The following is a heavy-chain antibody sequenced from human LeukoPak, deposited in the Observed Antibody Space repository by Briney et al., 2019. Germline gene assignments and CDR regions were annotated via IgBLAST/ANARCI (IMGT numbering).Heavy chain of an antibody. D-gene: IGHD1-26*01. J-gene: IGHJ3*02. CDR1: GGSISSGSYY. Sequence: PSETLSLTCTVSGGSISSGSYYWSWIWQPAGKGLEWIGRIYTSGSTNYNPSLKSRVTISVDTSKNQFSLKLSSVTAADTAVYYCATYSGSYSDAFDIWGQGTMVTVSS. CDR3: ATYSGSYSDAFDI. CDR2: IYTSGST. V-gene: IGHV4-61*02.